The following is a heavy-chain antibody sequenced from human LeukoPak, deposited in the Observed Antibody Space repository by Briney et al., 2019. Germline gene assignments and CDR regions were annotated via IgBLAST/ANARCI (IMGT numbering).Heavy chain of an antibody. Sequence: SETLSLTCPVSGASISGYYWTWVRQPADKGLEGIGRLYSSRTTYYNPSLKSRVTMSVDTSKNQFSLKLRSVTAADTAVYYCARDYYDSRGEAFDIWGQGTMVTVSS. V-gene: IGHV4-4*07. CDR1: GASISGYY. J-gene: IGHJ3*02. CDR2: LYSSRTT. D-gene: IGHD3-22*01. CDR3: ARDYYDSRGEAFDI.